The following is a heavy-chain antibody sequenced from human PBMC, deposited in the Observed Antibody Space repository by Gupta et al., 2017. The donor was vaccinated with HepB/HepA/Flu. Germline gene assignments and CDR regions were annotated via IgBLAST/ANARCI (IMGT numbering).Heavy chain of an antibody. CDR3: VTKDRRAPSFDY. CDR1: GFPFSTYD. Sequence: QVQLVESGGGVVQPGRSLRLSCAASGFPFSTYDMHWVRQAPGNGLEWVAIISYDGSNKYYTDSVKGRFTISRDNSKNTLYLQMNSLRAEDTAVYFGVTKDRRAPSFDYWGLGTLVTVSS. D-gene: IGHD3-16*02. V-gene: IGHV3-30*03. J-gene: IGHJ4*02. CDR2: ISYDGSNK.